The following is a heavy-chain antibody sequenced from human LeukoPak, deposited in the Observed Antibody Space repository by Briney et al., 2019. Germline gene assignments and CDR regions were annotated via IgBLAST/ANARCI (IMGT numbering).Heavy chain of an antibody. CDR3: AKVPTHIAVAGTYDY. Sequence: GGSLRLSCAASGFTFSRYAVSWVRQAPGKGLEWVSAISGSGGSTCYADSVKGRFTISRDNSKNTLYLQMNSLRAEETAVYYCAKVPTHIAVAGTYDYWGQGTLVTVSS. CDR2: ISGSGGST. J-gene: IGHJ4*02. CDR1: GFTFSRYA. D-gene: IGHD6-19*01. V-gene: IGHV3-23*01.